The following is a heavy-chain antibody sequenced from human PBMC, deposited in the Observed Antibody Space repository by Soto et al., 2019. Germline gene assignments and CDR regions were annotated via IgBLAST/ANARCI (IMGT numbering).Heavy chain of an antibody. CDR3: ATGTYCGGDCYSRVDY. V-gene: IGHV4-39*01. CDR2: IYYSGST. J-gene: IGHJ4*02. D-gene: IGHD2-21*02. Sequence: SETLSLTCTVSGGSISSSSYYWGWIRQPPGKGLEWIGSIYYSGSTYYNPSLKSRVTISVDTSKNQFSLKLSSVTAADTAVYYCATGTYCGGDCYSRVDYWGQGTLVTVSS. CDR1: GGSISSSSYY.